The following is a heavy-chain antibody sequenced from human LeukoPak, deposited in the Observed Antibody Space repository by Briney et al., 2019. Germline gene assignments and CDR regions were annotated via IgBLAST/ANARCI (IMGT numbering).Heavy chain of an antibody. CDR2: IYTSGST. CDR1: GGSISSGSYY. J-gene: IGHJ5*02. V-gene: IGHV4-61*02. CDR3: ARRFRLWFPRSWFDP. Sequence: ASQTLSLTCTVSGGSISSGSYYWSWIRQPAGKGLEWIGRIYTSGSTNYNPSLKSRVTMSVDTSKNQFSLKLSSMTAADTAVYYCARRFRLWFPRSWFDPWGQGTLVSVSS. D-gene: IGHD3-10*01.